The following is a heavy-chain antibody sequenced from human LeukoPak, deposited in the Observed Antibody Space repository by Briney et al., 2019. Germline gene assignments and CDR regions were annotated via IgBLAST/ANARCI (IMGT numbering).Heavy chain of an antibody. CDR3: AKDLSGSPRAFDI. CDR2: ISWNSGSI. V-gene: IGHV3-9*01. Sequence: PGGSLRLSCAASGFTFDDYAMHWVRQAPGKGLEWVSGISWNSGSIGYADSVKGRFTISRDNAKNSLYLQMNSLRAEDTALYYCAKDLSGSPRAFDIWGQGTMVTVSS. D-gene: IGHD1-26*01. J-gene: IGHJ3*02. CDR1: GFTFDDYA.